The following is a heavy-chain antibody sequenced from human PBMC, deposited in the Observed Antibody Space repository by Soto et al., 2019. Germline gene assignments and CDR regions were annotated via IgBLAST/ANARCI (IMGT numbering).Heavy chain of an antibody. CDR3: AKDEGYYGSGTYLLWFDP. V-gene: IGHV3-23*01. Sequence: PGGSLRLSCAASGFTFSSYAMSWVRQAPGKGLEWVSAISGSGGSTYYADSVKGRFTISRDISKNTLYLQMNSLRAEDTAVYYCAKDEGYYGSGTYLLWFDPWGQGTLVTVSS. CDR2: ISGSGGST. CDR1: GFTFSSYA. J-gene: IGHJ5*02. D-gene: IGHD3-10*01.